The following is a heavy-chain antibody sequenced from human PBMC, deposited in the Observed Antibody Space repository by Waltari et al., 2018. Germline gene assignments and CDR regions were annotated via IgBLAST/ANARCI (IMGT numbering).Heavy chain of an antibody. CDR2: ISWDGGST. V-gene: IGHV3-43D*03. J-gene: IGHJ4*02. CDR1: GFTFDDYA. CDR3: AKQSLVAAGYFDY. Sequence: EVQLVESGGVVVQPGGSLRLSCAASGFTFDDYAMHWVRQAPGKGLEWVSRISWDGGSTYYADSVKGRFTISRDNSKNSLYLQMNSLRAEDTALYYCAKQSLVAAGYFDYWGQGTLVTVSS. D-gene: IGHD2-15*01.